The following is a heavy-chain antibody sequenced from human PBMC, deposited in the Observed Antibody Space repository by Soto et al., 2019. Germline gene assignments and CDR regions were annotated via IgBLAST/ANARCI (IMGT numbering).Heavy chain of an antibody. Sequence: HLVQSGPEVKKPGASLTVSCKTSGDTFTNFGLSWVRQAPGQGLEWMGWIATYNSNRNYAQKFQGRLTLTTDTSTSTAYMELKSLRYDDTAVYWFDPWGQGTLVTVSS. CDR3: DP. CDR2: IATYNSNR. J-gene: IGHJ5*02. V-gene: IGHV1-18*01. CDR1: GDTFTNFG.